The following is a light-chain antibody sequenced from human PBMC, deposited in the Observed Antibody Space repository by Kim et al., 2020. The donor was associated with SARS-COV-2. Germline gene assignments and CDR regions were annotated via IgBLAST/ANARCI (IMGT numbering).Light chain of an antibody. CDR1: KLGEKH. J-gene: IGLJ3*02. CDR3: QAWDSNAGV. Sequence: SYELTQPPSVSVSPGQAATITCSGHKLGEKHVSWYQQKPGQSPVLVIYQDNKRPSGIPERFSGSNSGNTATLTVSGTQAMVEADYYCQAWDSNAGVFGGGTQLTVL. CDR2: QDN. V-gene: IGLV3-1*01.